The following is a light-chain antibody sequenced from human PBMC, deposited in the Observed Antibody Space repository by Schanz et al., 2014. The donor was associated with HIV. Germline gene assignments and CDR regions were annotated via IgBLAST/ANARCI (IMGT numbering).Light chain of an antibody. Sequence: QLVLTQSPSASASLGASVKLTCTLSSGHSNYAVAWHQQQPEKGPRYLMNLNSDGSHNKGDGIPDRFSGSSSGAERYLTISSLQSEDEADYYCQTWDTGIQVFGGGTKVTVV. CDR3: QTWDTGIQV. V-gene: IGLV4-69*01. CDR1: SGHSNYA. CDR2: LNSDGSH. J-gene: IGLJ3*02.